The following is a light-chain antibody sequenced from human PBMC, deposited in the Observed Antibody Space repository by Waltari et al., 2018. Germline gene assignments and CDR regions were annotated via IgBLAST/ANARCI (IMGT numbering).Light chain of an antibody. CDR3: SSYAGSNTLV. V-gene: IGLV2-8*01. CDR1: NSAVGTYNH. Sequence: QSALTQPPSASGSPGQSVTISCPGPNSAVGTYNHGSWFQQHPGRAPKLLIYEVNKRPSGVPDRFSGSKSDNRASLTVSGLQADDEAVYHCSSYAGSNTLVFGGGTKLTVL. CDR2: EVN. J-gene: IGLJ2*01.